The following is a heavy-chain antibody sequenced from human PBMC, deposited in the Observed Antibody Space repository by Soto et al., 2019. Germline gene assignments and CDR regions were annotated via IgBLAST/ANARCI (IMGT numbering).Heavy chain of an antibody. CDR1: GYSFTSYW. CDR2: IDPSDSYT. D-gene: IGHD6-6*01. Sequence: PGESLKISCKGSGYSFTSYWISWVRQMPGKGLEWVGRIDPSDSYTNYSPSFQGHVTISADKSISTAYLQWSSLKASDTAMYYCARRAQGGSSSARYYYYYGMDVWGQGTTVTVSS. V-gene: IGHV5-10-1*01. J-gene: IGHJ6*02. CDR3: ARRAQGGSSSARYYYYYGMDV.